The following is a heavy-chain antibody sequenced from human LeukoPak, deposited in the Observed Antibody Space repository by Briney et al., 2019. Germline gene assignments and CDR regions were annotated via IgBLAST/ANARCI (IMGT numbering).Heavy chain of an antibody. CDR3: ARAPIVGATDAFDI. CDR2: IYYSGST. V-gene: IGHV4-59*01. CDR1: GGSISSYY. Sequence: SETLSLTCTVSGGSISSYYWSWIRQPPGKGLEWTGYIYYSGSTNYNPSLKSRVTISVDTSKNQFSLKLSSVTAADTAVYYCARAPIVGATDAFDIWGQGTMVTVSS. D-gene: IGHD1-26*01. J-gene: IGHJ3*02.